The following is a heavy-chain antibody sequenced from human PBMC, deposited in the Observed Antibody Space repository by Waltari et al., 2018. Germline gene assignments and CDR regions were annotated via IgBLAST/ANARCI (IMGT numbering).Heavy chain of an antibody. J-gene: IGHJ6*02. CDR1: AFPFSSYA. D-gene: IGHD2-8*01. CDR3: TRDSRGAFDGGMDV. Sequence: QVQMVESGGGVVQPGRSLRISCAATAFPFSSYAMHWVRQAPGKGLEWVAVISHDGGNIYYAESVKGRFTLSRDNSKNILYLQMSSLRGDDTALYYCTRDSRGAFDGGMDVWGQGIKVTVSS. CDR2: ISHDGGNI. V-gene: IGHV3-30-3*01.